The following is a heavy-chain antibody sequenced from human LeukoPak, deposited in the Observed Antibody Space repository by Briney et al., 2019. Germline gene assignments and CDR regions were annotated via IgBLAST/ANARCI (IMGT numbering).Heavy chain of an antibody. CDR1: GYTFSDYY. Sequence: ASVKVSCKASGYTFSDYYMHWVRQAPGQGLEWMGWINPDSGGTKYAQKFQGRVTMTRDTSISTAYMELSRLRSDDTAVYYCARDIVAEGEDYFDYWGQGTLVTVSS. CDR2: INPDSGGT. J-gene: IGHJ4*02. V-gene: IGHV1-2*02. D-gene: IGHD5-12*01. CDR3: ARDIVAEGEDYFDY.